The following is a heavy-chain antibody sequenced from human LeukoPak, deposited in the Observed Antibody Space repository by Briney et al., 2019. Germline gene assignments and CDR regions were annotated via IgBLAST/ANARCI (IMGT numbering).Heavy chain of an antibody. CDR3: AKVPHYGGNSPYFDS. CDR2: VCGRGGDT. J-gene: IGHJ4*02. CDR1: GFTFANYA. Sequence: GGSLRLSCAASGFTFANYAMSWVRQALGKGLEWVSSVCGRGGDTPSTDSVKGRFTISRDNSKSTLYLQTSSLRAEGTAVYYCAKVPHYGGNSPYFDSWGQGTLVTVSS. V-gene: IGHV3-23*01. D-gene: IGHD4-23*01.